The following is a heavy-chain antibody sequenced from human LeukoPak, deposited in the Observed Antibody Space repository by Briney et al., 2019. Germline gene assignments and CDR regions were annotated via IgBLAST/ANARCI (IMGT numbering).Heavy chain of an antibody. J-gene: IGHJ6*03. V-gene: IGHV1-69*06. CDR1: GGIFSGYG. CDR2: IIPIFDTT. Sequence: ASVKVSCKASGGIFSGYGISWVRQAPGQGLEWMGGIIPIFDTTNYAQKFQDRVTITADKSTSTAYMELGSLRSEDTAVYYCATGIGYCSGGRCYSGENYFYYMAVWGKGTTVTVSS. CDR3: ATGIGYCSGGRCYSGENYFYYMAV. D-gene: IGHD2-15*01.